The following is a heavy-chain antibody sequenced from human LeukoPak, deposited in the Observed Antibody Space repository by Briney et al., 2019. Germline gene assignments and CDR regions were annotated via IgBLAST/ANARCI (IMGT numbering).Heavy chain of an antibody. D-gene: IGHD2-15*01. CDR2: ISSSSSYI. CDR3: ARDLVVVVAATDYYYGMDV. J-gene: IGHJ6*02. V-gene: IGHV3-21*01. Sequence: PGGSLRLSCTASGFTFSSYSMNWVRQAPGKGLEWVSSISSSSSYIYYADSVKGRFTISRDNAKNSLYLQMNSLRAEDTAVYYCARDLVVVVAATDYYYGMDVWGQGTTVTVSS. CDR1: GFTFSSYS.